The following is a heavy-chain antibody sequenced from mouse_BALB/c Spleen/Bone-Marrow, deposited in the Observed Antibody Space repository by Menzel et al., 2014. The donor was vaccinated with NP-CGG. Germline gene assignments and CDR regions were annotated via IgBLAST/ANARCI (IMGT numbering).Heavy chain of an antibody. J-gene: IGHJ4*01. Sequence: EVKLVESGGDLVKPGGSLKLSCAASGFTFSNYGMSWVRQTPDKRLEWVATISSGGSYTYFPDSVKGRFTISRDNAKNTLYLQMNSLKSEDAAMYYCARPTPDYAMDYWGQGTSVTVSS. CDR2: ISSGGSYT. V-gene: IGHV5-6*01. CDR1: GFTFSNYG. CDR3: ARPTPDYAMDY.